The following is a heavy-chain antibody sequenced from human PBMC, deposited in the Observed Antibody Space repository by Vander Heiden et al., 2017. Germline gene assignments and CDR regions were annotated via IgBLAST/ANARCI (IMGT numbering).Heavy chain of an antibody. CDR1: GFAFSNYA. Sequence: EVPLLESGGALVQPGGSLRLSCAGSGFAFSNYAMGWVRQPPGEGLKWVAAITPSGGDTYYVDSVKGRFTISRDNSKNTLYLQMNGLRAEDTAVYYCAKGDGYNNKAPDYWGQGTLVTVSS. CDR3: AKGDGYNNKAPDY. V-gene: IGHV3-23*01. D-gene: IGHD5-18*01. CDR2: ITPSGGDT. J-gene: IGHJ4*02.